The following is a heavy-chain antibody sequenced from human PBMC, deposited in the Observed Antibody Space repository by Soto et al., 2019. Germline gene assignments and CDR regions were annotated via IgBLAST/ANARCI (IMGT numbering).Heavy chain of an antibody. V-gene: IGHV1-3*01. Sequence: QVQLVQSGAEVKKPGASVKVSCKASGYTFTSYAMHWVRQAPGQRLEWMGWINAGNGNTKYSQKFQGRVTITRDTFASTAYLELSSLRSEDTAVYYCARLPSNSPHIIWGQGTLVTVSS. CDR1: GYTFTSYA. D-gene: IGHD2-21*01. CDR2: INAGNGNT. J-gene: IGHJ4*02. CDR3: ARLPSNSPHII.